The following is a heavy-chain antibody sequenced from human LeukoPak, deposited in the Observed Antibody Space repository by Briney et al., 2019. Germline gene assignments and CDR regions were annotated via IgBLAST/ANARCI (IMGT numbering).Heavy chain of an antibody. CDR3: ARHYGP. Sequence: PSETLSLTCSVYGGSFSGYYWTWIRQPPGKGLEWIGEINHSGATNYNSSLKSRVTLSVDRSKNQFSLKLNSVTAADTAVYYCARHYGPWGQGTLVTVSS. V-gene: IGHV4-34*01. D-gene: IGHD3-16*01. CDR1: GGSFSGYY. CDR2: INHSGAT. J-gene: IGHJ5*02.